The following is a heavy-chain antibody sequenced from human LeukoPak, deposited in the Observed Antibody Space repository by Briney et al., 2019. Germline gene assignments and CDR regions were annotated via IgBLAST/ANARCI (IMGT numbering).Heavy chain of an antibody. CDR3: TRGPSNSDY. V-gene: IGHV1-2*06. Sequence: GASVKVSCKVSGYTFSGYYLHWVRQAPGQGLEWMGRINPNSGGTNYAQKFQGRVTMTRDTSISTAYMDLSSLTSDDTAVYYCTRGPSNSDYWGQATLVTVSS. D-gene: IGHD2-8*01. J-gene: IGHJ4*02. CDR2: INPNSGGT. CDR1: GYTFSGYY.